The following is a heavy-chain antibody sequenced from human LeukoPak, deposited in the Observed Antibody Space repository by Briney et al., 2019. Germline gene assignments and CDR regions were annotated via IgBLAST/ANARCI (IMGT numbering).Heavy chain of an antibody. CDR3: ARNEDGDSSGLDFDY. J-gene: IGHJ4*02. CDR1: GYSFTSYW. CDR2: IYPGDSDT. Sequence: GESLKISCKGSGYSFTSYWIGWVRQMPGKGLEWMGIIYPGDSDTRYSPSFQGQVTISADKSISTAYLQWSSLKASDTAMYYCARNEDGDSSGLDFDYWGQGTLVTVSS. V-gene: IGHV5-51*01. D-gene: IGHD4-17*01.